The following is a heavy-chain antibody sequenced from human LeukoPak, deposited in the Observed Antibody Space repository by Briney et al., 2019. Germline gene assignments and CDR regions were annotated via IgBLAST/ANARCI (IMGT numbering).Heavy chain of an antibody. Sequence: GGSLRLSCAASGFTFSSYAMNWVRQAPGKGLEWVSAISGSGGSTYYADSVKGRFTISRDNSKNTLYLQMKSLRGEDTAVYYCAKVSFGPVVGRDWFDPWGQGTLVTVSS. CDR2: ISGSGGST. CDR1: GFTFSSYA. D-gene: IGHD2-2*01. V-gene: IGHV3-23*01. CDR3: AKVSFGPVVGRDWFDP. J-gene: IGHJ5*02.